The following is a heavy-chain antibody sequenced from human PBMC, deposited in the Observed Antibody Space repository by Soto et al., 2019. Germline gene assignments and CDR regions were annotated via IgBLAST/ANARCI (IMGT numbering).Heavy chain of an antibody. J-gene: IGHJ4*02. CDR2: IRGSGGST. Sequence: EVQLLESGGGLVQPGGTLRLSCAAAGFTFDSSAMTWVRQAPGKGLEWVSAIRGSGGSTYYADSVKVRFTISRDNSCNTVYMQMNRLSAADTAVSYCAKDRYCEWPTASRHWGQGVLVTVSS. V-gene: IGHV3-23*01. CDR3: AKDRYCEWPTASRH. D-gene: IGHD3-9*01. CDR1: GFTFDSSA.